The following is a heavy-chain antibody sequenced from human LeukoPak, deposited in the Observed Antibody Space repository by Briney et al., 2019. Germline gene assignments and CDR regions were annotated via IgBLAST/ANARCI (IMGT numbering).Heavy chain of an antibody. V-gene: IGHV3-48*04. J-gene: IGHJ4*02. CDR3: AKVPVVVVVTHYFRY. CDR2: ISSSSSTI. Sequence: PGGSLRLSCAASGFTFSSYSMNWVRQAPGKGLEWVSYISSSSSTIYYADSVKGRFTISRDNAKNSLYLQMNSLRAEDTAVYYCAKVPVVVVVTHYFRYWGQGTLVTVSS. CDR1: GFTFSSYS. D-gene: IGHD2-15*01.